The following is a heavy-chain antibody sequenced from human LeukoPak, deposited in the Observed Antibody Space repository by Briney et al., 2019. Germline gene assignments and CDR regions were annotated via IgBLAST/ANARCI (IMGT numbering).Heavy chain of an antibody. Sequence: GGSLRLSCAASGFTFSSYWMHWVRHAPGKGLVWVSRINSDGSNTIYADSVKGRFTFSRDNAKNTLCLQMNSLRAEDTAVYYCARVAGGNSPYYFDYWGQGTLVTVSS. V-gene: IGHV3-74*01. CDR3: ARVAGGNSPYYFDY. J-gene: IGHJ4*02. CDR1: GFTFSSYW. D-gene: IGHD4-23*01. CDR2: INSDGSNT.